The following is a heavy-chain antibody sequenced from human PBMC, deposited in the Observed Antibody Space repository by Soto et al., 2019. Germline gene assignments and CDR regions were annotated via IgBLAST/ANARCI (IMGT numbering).Heavy chain of an antibody. J-gene: IGHJ4*02. V-gene: IGHV4-59*01. CDR3: ARGGGLTPNFDY. CDR2: IHSSGDS. CDR1: DGSISSYY. Sequence: SETLSLTCTVSDGSISSYYWSWIRQPPGKGLEWIGYIHSSGDSNYNPSLKSRVTASADTSKNQFSLKLNSVTAADTAVYYCARGGGLTPNFDYWGQGTLVTVSS. D-gene: IGHD7-27*01.